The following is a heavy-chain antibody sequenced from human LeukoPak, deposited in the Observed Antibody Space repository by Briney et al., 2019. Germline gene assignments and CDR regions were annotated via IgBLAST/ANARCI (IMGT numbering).Heavy chain of an antibody. CDR1: GFTFSTYA. Sequence: GGSLRLSCVASGFTFSTYAMSWVRQAPGKGLEWVSGISSSGVSTFYADSVKGRFTISRDNSKNTLYLQMNSLRAEDTAVYYCARELVYYGSGSRNYWGQGTLVTVSS. CDR2: ISSSGVST. V-gene: IGHV3-23*01. D-gene: IGHD3-10*01. CDR3: ARELVYYGSGSRNY. J-gene: IGHJ4*02.